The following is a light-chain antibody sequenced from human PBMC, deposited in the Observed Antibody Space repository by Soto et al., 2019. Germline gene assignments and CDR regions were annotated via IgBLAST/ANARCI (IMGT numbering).Light chain of an antibody. V-gene: IGLV2-8*01. CDR1: SSDAGGYNY. J-gene: IGLJ2*01. CDR2: EVI. Sequence: QSALTHPPSAAGSPGQSVTISCTGTSSDAGGYNYVSWYQQHPGTAPKLMIYEVIKRTSGVPDRFSGSKSGNTASLTVSGRQAEYGADYYFSSYAGSNGVFGGGTKLTVL. CDR3: SSYAGSNGV.